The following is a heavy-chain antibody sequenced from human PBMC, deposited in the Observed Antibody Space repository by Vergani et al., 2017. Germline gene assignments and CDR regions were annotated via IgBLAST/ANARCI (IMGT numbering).Heavy chain of an antibody. J-gene: IGHJ4*02. CDR1: GYTFTGYY. Sequence: QVQLVQSGAEVKKPGASVKVSCKASGYTFTGYYMHWVRQAPGQGLEWMGWINPILGIANYAQKFQGRVTITADKSTSTAYMELSSLRSEGTAVYYCTRGSGYDQGLDYWGQGTLVTVSS. CDR2: INPILGIA. V-gene: IGHV1-69*09. D-gene: IGHD5-12*01. CDR3: TRGSGYDQGLDY.